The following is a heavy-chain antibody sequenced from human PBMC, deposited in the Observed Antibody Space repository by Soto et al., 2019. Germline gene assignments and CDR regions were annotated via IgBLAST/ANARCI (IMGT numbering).Heavy chain of an antibody. V-gene: IGHV3-23*01. CDR3: AKGEQQLVRFSYMDV. D-gene: IGHD6-13*01. J-gene: IGHJ6*03. Sequence: GGSLRLSCAASGFTFRSYAMSWVRQAPGKGLEWVSAISGSGGSTYYADSVKGRFTISRDNSKNTLYLQMNSLRAEDTAVYYCAKGEQQLVRFSYMDVWGKGTTVTVS. CDR2: ISGSGGST. CDR1: GFTFRSYA.